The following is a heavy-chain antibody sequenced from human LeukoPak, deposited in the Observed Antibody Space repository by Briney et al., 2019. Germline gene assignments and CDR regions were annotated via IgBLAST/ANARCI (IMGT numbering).Heavy chain of an antibody. CDR3: ARVSPNYGFWSGPYDY. CDR2: INHSGST. V-gene: IGHV4-34*01. J-gene: IGHJ4*02. CDR1: GGSFSGYY. D-gene: IGHD3-3*01. Sequence: PSETLSLTCAVYGGSFSGYYWTWIRQPPGKGLEWIGEINHSGSTNYNPSLKSRVTISVDTSKNQFSLKLSSVTAADTAVYYCARVSPNYGFWSGPYDYWGQGTLVTVSS.